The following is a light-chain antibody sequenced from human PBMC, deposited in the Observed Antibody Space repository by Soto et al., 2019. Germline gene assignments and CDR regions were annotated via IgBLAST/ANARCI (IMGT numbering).Light chain of an antibody. CDR2: DVS. CDR1: SSDVGGYNY. J-gene: IGLJ1*01. Sequence: QSALTQPASVSGSPGQSITISCTGTSSDVGGYNYVSWYQQHPGKAPKLMIYDVSYRPSGVSDRFSGSKSGNTASLTISGLQSEDEADYYCDSYTSGSSYVFGTGTKLPS. V-gene: IGLV2-14*01. CDR3: DSYTSGSSYV.